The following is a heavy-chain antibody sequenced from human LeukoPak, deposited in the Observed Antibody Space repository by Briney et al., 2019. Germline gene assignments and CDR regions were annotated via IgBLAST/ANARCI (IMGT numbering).Heavy chain of an antibody. CDR3: AKGSMIVVVITNEAAFDI. Sequence: GGSLRLSCAASEFSVGSNYMTWVRQAPGKGLEWVSLIYSGGSTYYADSVKGRFTISRDNSKNTLYLQMNSLRAEDTAVYYCAKGSMIVVVITNEAAFDIWGQGTMVSVSS. D-gene: IGHD3-22*01. J-gene: IGHJ3*02. V-gene: IGHV3-66*01. CDR1: EFSVGSNY. CDR2: IYSGGST.